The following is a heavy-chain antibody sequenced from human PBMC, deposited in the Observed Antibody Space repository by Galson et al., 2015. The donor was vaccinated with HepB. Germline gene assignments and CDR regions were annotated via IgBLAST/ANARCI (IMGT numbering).Heavy chain of an antibody. J-gene: IGHJ4*02. CDR1: GFTFSSYS. CDR3: ARATLPFVVVPACFDY. Sequence: SLRLSCAASGFTFSSYSMNWVRQAPGKGLEWVSSISSSSSYIYYADSVKGRFTISRDNAKNSLYLQMNSLRAEDTAVYYCARATLPFVVVPACFDYWGQGTLVTVSS. CDR2: ISSSSSYI. V-gene: IGHV3-21*01. D-gene: IGHD2-2*01.